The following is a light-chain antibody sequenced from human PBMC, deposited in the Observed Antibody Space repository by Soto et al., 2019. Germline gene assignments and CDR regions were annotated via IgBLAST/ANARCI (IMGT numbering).Light chain of an antibody. V-gene: IGKV3-15*01. J-gene: IGKJ5*01. CDR2: DAS. CDR1: QSISSN. CDR3: QQYNSWPPIT. Sequence: EIVMKQSPATLSVSPGERATLSCRASQSISSNLAWYQQKPGQAPRLLIDDASTRAAGIPARFNGGGSGTEFTLTISSLQSEDFAVYYCQQYNSWPPITFGQGTLLEIK.